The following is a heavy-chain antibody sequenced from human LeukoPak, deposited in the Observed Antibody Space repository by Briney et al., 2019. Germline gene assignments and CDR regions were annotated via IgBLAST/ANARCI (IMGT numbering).Heavy chain of an antibody. CDR2: FDPEDGET. Sequence: ASVKVSCKVSGYTLTELSMHWVRQAPGKGLEWMGGFDPEDGETIYAQKFQGRVTMTEDTSTDTAYMELSSLRSEDTAVYYCASAVYYYDSSGSFDYWGQGTLVTVSP. D-gene: IGHD3-22*01. CDR1: GYTLTELS. V-gene: IGHV1-24*01. J-gene: IGHJ4*02. CDR3: ASAVYYYDSSGSFDY.